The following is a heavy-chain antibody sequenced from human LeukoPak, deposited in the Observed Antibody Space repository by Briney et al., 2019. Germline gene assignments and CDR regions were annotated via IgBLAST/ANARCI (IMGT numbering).Heavy chain of an antibody. D-gene: IGHD2-21*01. CDR3: AKVNIVGGWRFDY. Sequence: GGSLRLSCEASGFTVTANYMTWVRQAPGKGLEWVSAISGSGGSTYYADSVKGRFTISRDNSKNTLYLQMNSLRAEDTAVYYCAKVNIVGGWRFDYWGQGTLVTVSS. CDR2: ISGSGGST. CDR1: GFTVTANY. J-gene: IGHJ4*02. V-gene: IGHV3-23*01.